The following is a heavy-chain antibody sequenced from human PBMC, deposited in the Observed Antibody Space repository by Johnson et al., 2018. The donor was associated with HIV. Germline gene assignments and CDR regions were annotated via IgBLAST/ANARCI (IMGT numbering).Heavy chain of an antibody. V-gene: IGHV3-20*04. Sequence: MQLVESGGGVVRPGGSLRISCAASGFTFDDYGMSWVRQAPGKGLEWVSGINWNGGSTGYADSVKGRFTISRDNAKNSLYLQMNSLRAEDTALYYCARASAATKGNAFDIWGQGTMVTVSS. CDR1: GFTFDDYG. J-gene: IGHJ3*02. CDR2: INWNGGST. D-gene: IGHD1-26*01. CDR3: ARASAATKGNAFDI.